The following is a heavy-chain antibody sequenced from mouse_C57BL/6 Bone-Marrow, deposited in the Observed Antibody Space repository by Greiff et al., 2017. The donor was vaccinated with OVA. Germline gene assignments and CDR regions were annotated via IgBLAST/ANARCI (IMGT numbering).Heavy chain of an antibody. CDR3: ARRAGDGYYLWWYFDV. D-gene: IGHD2-3*01. Sequence: QVQLKESGPGILQSSQTLSLTCSFSGFSLSTSGMGVSWIRQPSGKGLEWLAHIYWDDDKRYNPSLKSRLTISKDTSRNQVFLKITSVDTADTATYYCARRAGDGYYLWWYFDVWGTGTTVTVSS. CDR2: IYWDDDK. CDR1: GFSLSTSGMG. V-gene: IGHV8-12*01. J-gene: IGHJ1*03.